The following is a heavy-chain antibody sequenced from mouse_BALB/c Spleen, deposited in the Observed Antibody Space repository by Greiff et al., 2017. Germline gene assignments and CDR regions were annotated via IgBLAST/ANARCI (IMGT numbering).Heavy chain of an antibody. CDR1: GFTFSDYY. V-gene: IGHV5-4*02. CDR2: ISDGGSYT. J-gene: IGHJ4*01. CDR3: ARGPLRRAMDY. D-gene: IGHD1-1*01. Sequence: EVMLVESGGGLVKPGGSLKLSCAASGFTFSDYYMYWVRQTPEKRLEWVATISDGGSYTYYPDSVKGRFTISRDNAKNNLYLQMSSLKSEDTAMYYCARGPLRRAMDYWGQGTSVTVSS.